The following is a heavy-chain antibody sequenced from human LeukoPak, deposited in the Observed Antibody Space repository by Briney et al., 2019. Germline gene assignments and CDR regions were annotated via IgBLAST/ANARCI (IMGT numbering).Heavy chain of an antibody. CDR1: GFTFDDYT. D-gene: IGHD2-15*01. CDR3: AKAGYCTGGSCYDLFDY. Sequence: PGGSLRLSCVASGFTFDDYTMHWVRQVPGKSLQWVSLITWDGVGTYYADSVKGRFNISRDNRKDSLYLQMNSLRTDDTAFYYCAKAGYCTGGSCYDLFDYWGQGTLVTVSS. V-gene: IGHV3-43*01. CDR2: ITWDGVGT. J-gene: IGHJ4*02.